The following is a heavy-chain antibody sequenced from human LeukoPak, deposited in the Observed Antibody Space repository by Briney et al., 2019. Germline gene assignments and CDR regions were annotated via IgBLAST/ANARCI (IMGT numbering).Heavy chain of an antibody. CDR1: GFTFSSYA. CDR2: ISYDGSNK. J-gene: IGHJ4*02. V-gene: IGHV3-30-3*01. CDR3: ARSGSYYELVY. Sequence: GRSLRLSCAASGFTFSSYAMHWVRQAPGKGLECVAVISYDGSNKYYADSVKGRFTISRDNSKNTLYLQMNSLRAEDTAVYYCARSGSYYELVYWGQGTLVTVSS. D-gene: IGHD1-26*01.